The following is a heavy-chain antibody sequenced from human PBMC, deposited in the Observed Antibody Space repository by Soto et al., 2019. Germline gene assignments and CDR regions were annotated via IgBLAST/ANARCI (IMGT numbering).Heavy chain of an antibody. CDR1: GFTFADYA. CDR3: AKGEGSSGYYALFDY. J-gene: IGHJ4*02. V-gene: IGHV3-9*01. CDR2: ISWNSGSI. D-gene: IGHD3-22*01. Sequence: EVQLVASGGGLVQPGRSLSLSCAASGFTFADYAMHWVRHAPGKGLEWVSGISWNSGSIGYADSVKGRFTISRDNAKNSLYLQMNSLRAEDTAVYYCAKGEGSSGYYALFDYWGQGTLGTVAS.